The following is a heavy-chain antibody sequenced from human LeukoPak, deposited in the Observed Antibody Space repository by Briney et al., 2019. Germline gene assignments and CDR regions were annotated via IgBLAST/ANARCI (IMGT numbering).Heavy chain of an antibody. Sequence: SETLSLTCTVSGGSISSYYWSWIRQPPGKGLEWIGYIYYSGSTNYNPSLKSRVTISVDTSKNQFSLKLSSVTAADTAVYYCARDLGRSGGSYYFDYWGQGTLVTVSS. CDR3: ARDLGRSGGSYYFDY. CDR1: GGSISSYY. D-gene: IGHD1-26*01. V-gene: IGHV4-59*01. J-gene: IGHJ4*02. CDR2: IYYSGST.